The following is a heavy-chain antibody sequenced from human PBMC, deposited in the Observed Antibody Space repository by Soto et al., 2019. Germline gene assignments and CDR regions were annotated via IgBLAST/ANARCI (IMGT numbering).Heavy chain of an antibody. CDR3: ARWSYLDY. J-gene: IGHJ4*02. CDR2: ISGSDGKA. CDR1: GFSFGSYA. V-gene: IGHV3-23*01. D-gene: IGHD3-3*01. Sequence: GSLRLSCAASGFSFGSYALSWVRQAPGKGLEWVSTISGSDGKAFYADSVKGRFSISRDTSQSTLYLQMNSLRADDTAMYYCARWSYLDYWGQGTRVTVSS.